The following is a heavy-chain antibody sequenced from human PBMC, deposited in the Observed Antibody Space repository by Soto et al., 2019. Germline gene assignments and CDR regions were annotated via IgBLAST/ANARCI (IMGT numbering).Heavy chain of an antibody. CDR3: AKGGRCSSTSCQYFDY. D-gene: IGHD2-2*01. J-gene: IGHJ4*02. CDR2: ISGSGGST. CDR1: GFTFSSYA. Sequence: EVQLFESGGGLVQPGGSLRLSCAASGFTFSSYAMSWVRPAPGKGLEWVSAISGSGGSTYYADSVKGRFTISRDNSKNTLYLQMNSLRAEDTAVYYCAKGGRCSSTSCQYFDYWGQGTLVTVSS. V-gene: IGHV3-23*01.